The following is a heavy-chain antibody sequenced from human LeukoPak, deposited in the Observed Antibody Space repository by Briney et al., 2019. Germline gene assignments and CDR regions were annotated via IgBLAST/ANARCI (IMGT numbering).Heavy chain of an antibody. CDR1: GFSLSTSGMC. Sequence: ESGPALVKPTQTPTLTCTFSGFSLSTSGMCVSWIRQPPGKALEWLARIDWDDDKYYSTSLKTRLTISKDTSKNQVVLTMTNMDPVDTATYYCAIRLGATKDWYFDLWGRGTLVTVSS. V-gene: IGHV2-70*11. CDR2: IDWDDDK. J-gene: IGHJ2*01. D-gene: IGHD1-26*01. CDR3: AIRLGATKDWYFDL.